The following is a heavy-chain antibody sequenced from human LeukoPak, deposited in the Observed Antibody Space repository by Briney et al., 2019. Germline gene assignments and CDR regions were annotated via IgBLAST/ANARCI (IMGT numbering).Heavy chain of an antibody. J-gene: IGHJ6*02. CDR2: ISYDGSNK. V-gene: IGHV3-30*04. CDR1: GLTFNRYA. Sequence: GGSLRLSCAASGLTFNRYAMHWVRQAPGKGLEWVAVISYDGSNKYYAGSVKGRFTISRDNSKNTLYLQMNSLRVEDTAVYFCARGGTEIYYYHYGIDVWGQGTTVTVSS. CDR3: ARGGTEIYYYHYGIDV. D-gene: IGHD5-12*01.